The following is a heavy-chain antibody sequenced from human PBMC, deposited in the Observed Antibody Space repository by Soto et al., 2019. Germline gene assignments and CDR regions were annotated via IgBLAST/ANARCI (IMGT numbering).Heavy chain of an antibody. D-gene: IGHD3-10*01. Sequence: VEALKISCMASGYTFTTSWIAWVGQMPGKGLERMGIIFPGESDTRYNPSFRGQVTISVDNSISTAYLRWDGLKASDTATYFCARPPSASADNSTYYYCFD. CDR1: GYTFTTSW. V-gene: IGHV5-51*01. CDR3: ARPPSASADNSTYYYCFD. J-gene: IGHJ4*01. CDR2: IFPGESDT.